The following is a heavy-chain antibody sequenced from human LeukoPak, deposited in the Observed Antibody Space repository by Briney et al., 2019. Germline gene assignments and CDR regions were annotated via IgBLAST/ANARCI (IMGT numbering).Heavy chain of an antibody. CDR3: ARDGIAVAGPFDY. D-gene: IGHD6-19*01. CDR1: GYTFTSYA. Sequence: ASVKVSCKASGYTFTSYAMHWVRQAPGQRLEWMGWINAGNGNTKYSQKFQGRVTITRDTSASTAYMELSSLRSEDTAVYYCARDGIAVAGPFDYWGQGTLVTVSS. J-gene: IGHJ4*02. V-gene: IGHV1-3*01. CDR2: INAGNGNT.